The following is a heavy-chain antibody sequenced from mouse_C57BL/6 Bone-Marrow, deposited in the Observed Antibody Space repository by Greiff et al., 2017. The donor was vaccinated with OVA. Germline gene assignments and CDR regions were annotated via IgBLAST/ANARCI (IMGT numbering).Heavy chain of an antibody. D-gene: IGHD1-1*01. CDR1: GYAFSSYW. V-gene: IGHV1-80*01. CDR2: IYPGDGDT. CDR3: ARDYYGSSLYYFDY. Sequence: QVQLQQSGAELVKPGASVKISCKASGYAFSSYWMNWVKQRPGKGLEWIGQIYPGDGDTTYNGKFKGKATLTADKSSSTAYMQLSSLTSEDSAVYFCARDYYGSSLYYFDYWGQGTTLTVSS. J-gene: IGHJ2*01.